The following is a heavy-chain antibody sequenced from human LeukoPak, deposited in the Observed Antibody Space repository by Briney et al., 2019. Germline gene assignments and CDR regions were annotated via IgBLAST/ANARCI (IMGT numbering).Heavy chain of an antibody. CDR1: GFTFSSYA. V-gene: IGHV3-23*01. D-gene: IGHD2-2*03. J-gene: IGHJ4*02. CDR2: ISGSGGST. CDR3: AKRYGYCSSTSCSTSYYFDY. Sequence: PGGSLRLSCAASGFTFSSYAMSWVRQAPGKGLEWVSAISGSGGSTYYADSVKGRFTISRDNSKNTLYLQMNSLRAEDTAVYYCAKRYGYCSSTSCSTSYYFDYWGQGTLVTVSS.